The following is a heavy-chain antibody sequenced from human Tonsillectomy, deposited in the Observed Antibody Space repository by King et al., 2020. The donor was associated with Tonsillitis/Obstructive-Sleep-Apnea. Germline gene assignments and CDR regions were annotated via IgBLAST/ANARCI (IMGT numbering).Heavy chain of an antibody. CDR2: IYCSGST. CDR1: GGSISSSDFY. Sequence: QLQESGPGLVKPSEALSLTCTVSGGSISSSDFYWGWIRQPPGKGLEWIGNIYCSGSTYYNPSLKSRVTISVDTSENQFSLKLSSVTAADTALFYCARQIRYGSGNGLIDYWGQGTLVSVSS. V-gene: IGHV4-39*01. D-gene: IGHD3-10*01. J-gene: IGHJ4*02. CDR3: ARQIRYGSGNGLIDY.